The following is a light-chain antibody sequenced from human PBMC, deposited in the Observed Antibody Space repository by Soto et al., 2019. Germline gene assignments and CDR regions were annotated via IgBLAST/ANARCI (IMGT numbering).Light chain of an antibody. J-gene: IGKJ4*01. V-gene: IGKV1-5*03. CDR1: QSIDSW. CDR2: KAS. Sequence: EIQMSQSPSTLSASVGDRVSITCRASQSIDSWLAWLQQKPGKAPKVLIYKASTLESGVPSRFSGYGSGTEFTLTISSLQPDDFATYYCQQYKSFPLTFGGGTKVDIK. CDR3: QQYKSFPLT.